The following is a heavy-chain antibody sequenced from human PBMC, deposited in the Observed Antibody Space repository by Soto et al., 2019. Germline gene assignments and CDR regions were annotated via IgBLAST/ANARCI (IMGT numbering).Heavy chain of an antibody. V-gene: IGHV5-51*01. J-gene: IGHJ6*02. Sequence: GESLKISCKGSGYSFTSYWIGWVRQMPGKGLEWKGIIFPGDSDTRYSPSFQGQVTISVDKYISTSYLQWSSLKASDTAMYYCARLSGSSSWYGDYYYGMDVWGQGTTVTVSS. CDR1: GYSFTSYW. D-gene: IGHD6-13*01. CDR3: ARLSGSSSWYGDYYYGMDV. CDR2: IFPGDSDT.